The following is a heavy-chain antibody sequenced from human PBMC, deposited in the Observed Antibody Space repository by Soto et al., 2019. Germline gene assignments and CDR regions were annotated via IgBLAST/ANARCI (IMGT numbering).Heavy chain of an antibody. V-gene: IGHV3-64D*06. J-gene: IGHJ4*02. D-gene: IGHD3-22*01. CDR1: GFTFSSYA. Sequence: GGSLRLSCSASGFTFSSYAMHWVRQAPGKGLEYVSSISTNGGSTHYADSVEGRFTISRDNSKNTQYLQMSSLRADDTAVYYCVKGEYYYDSSGYYPFAYWGQGTLVTVSS. CDR3: VKGEYYYDSSGYYPFAY. CDR2: ISTNGGST.